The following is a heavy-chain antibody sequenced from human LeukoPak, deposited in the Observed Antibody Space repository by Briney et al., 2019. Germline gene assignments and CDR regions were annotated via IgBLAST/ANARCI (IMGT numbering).Heavy chain of an antibody. CDR3: AKLGGYYYGSGFY. CDR2: ISGSGGST. CDR1: GFTFSSYA. Sequence: PGRSLRLSCAASGFTFSSYAMSWVRQAPGKGLVWGSAISGSGGSTYYADSVKGRFTISRDNSKNTLYLQMNSLRAEDTAVYYCAKLGGYYYGSGFYWGQGTLVTVSS. V-gene: IGHV3-23*01. J-gene: IGHJ4*02. D-gene: IGHD3-10*01.